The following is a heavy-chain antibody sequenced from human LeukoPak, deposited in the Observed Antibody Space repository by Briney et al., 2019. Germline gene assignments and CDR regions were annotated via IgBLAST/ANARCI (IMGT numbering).Heavy chain of an antibody. D-gene: IGHD6-19*01. CDR2: ISWNSGSI. Sequence: GGSLRLSCAASGFTFDDYAMHWVRQAPGKGLEWVSGISWNSGSIEYADSVKGRFTISRDNAKSSLYLQMNSLRAEDTALYYCAKDDPSGWKFDYWGQGTLVTVSS. J-gene: IGHJ4*02. CDR3: AKDDPSGWKFDY. CDR1: GFTFDDYA. V-gene: IGHV3-9*01.